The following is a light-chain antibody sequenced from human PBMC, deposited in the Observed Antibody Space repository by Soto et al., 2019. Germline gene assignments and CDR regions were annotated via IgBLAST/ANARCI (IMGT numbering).Light chain of an antibody. J-gene: IGLJ1*01. Sequence: QSALTQPRSVSGSPGQSLTISCTGTSSDVGGYNYVSWYQQHPGKVPKLMIYDVTKRPSGVPDRFSGSKSGNTASLTISGLQSEDEADYYCCSHAGSYTYVFGTGTKVTGL. CDR2: DVT. CDR1: SSDVGGYNY. V-gene: IGLV2-11*01. CDR3: CSHAGSYTYV.